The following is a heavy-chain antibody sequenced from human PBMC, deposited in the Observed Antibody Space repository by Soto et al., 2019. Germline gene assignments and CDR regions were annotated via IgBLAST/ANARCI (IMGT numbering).Heavy chain of an antibody. CDR1: GYSFTSYW. CDR3: ARQGGITFSNYYYGMDV. D-gene: IGHD3-16*01. J-gene: IGHJ6*02. CDR2: IYPGDSDT. V-gene: IGHV5-51*01. Sequence: GESLKISCKGSGYSFTSYWIGWVRQMPGKGLEWMGIIYPGDSDTRYSPSFQGQVTISADKSISTAYLQWSSLKASDTDMYYCARQGGITFSNYYYGMDVWGQGNTVTVSS.